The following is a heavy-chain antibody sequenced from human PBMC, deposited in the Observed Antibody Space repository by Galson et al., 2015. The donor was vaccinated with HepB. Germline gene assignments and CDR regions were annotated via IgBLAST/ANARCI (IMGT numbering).Heavy chain of an antibody. Sequence: ETLSLTCTVSGGSISNSRYYWGWIRQPPGKGLEWIGHIYYHGNTYYNPSLTSRVTISVDTSKNQFTLKLSSVTAADTAVYYCATAPPDSGNYGLPDAFDIWGQGTMVTVSS. D-gene: IGHD3-10*01. CDR3: ATAPPDSGNYGLPDAFDI. CDR1: GGSISNSRYY. J-gene: IGHJ3*02. CDR2: IYYHGNT. V-gene: IGHV4-39*02.